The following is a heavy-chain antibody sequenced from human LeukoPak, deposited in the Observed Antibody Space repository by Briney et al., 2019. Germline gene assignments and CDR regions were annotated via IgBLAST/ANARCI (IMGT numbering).Heavy chain of an antibody. V-gene: IGHV3-23*01. J-gene: IGHJ4*02. CDR2: ISGSGGST. CDR1: GFTFSIYA. D-gene: IGHD4-17*01. CDR3: AKITTVTTDGFDY. Sequence: GGSLRLSCAASGFTFSIYAMSWVRQAPGKGLEWVSAISGSGGSTYYADSVKGRFTISRDNSKNTLYLQVSSLRAEDTAVYYCAKITTVTTDGFDYWGQGTLVTVSS.